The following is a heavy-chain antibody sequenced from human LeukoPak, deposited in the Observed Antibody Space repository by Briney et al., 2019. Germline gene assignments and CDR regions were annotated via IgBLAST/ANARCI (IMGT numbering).Heavy chain of an antibody. Sequence: GRSLRLSCAASGFTFSSYGMHWVRQAPGKGLEWVANIKQDGGDKYYVDSVKGRFTISRDNAKNSLYLQMNSLRAEDTAMYYCVRDLDYWGQGTLVTVSS. CDR2: IKQDGGDK. CDR1: GFTFSSYG. V-gene: IGHV3-7*03. CDR3: VRDLDY. J-gene: IGHJ4*02.